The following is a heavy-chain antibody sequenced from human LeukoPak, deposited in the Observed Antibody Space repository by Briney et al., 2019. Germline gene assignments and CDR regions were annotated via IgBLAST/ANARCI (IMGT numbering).Heavy chain of an antibody. J-gene: IGHJ3*02. Sequence: ASVKVSCKASGYTFTSYDINWVRQATGQGLEWMGWMNPNSGNTGYAQKFQGRVTMTRNTSISTAYMELSRLRSDDTAVYYCARDKGDDYVWGSYRFAFDISGQGTMVTVSS. CDR2: MNPNSGNT. D-gene: IGHD3-16*01. V-gene: IGHV1-8*01. CDR3: ARDKGDDYVWGSYRFAFDI. CDR1: GYTFTSYD.